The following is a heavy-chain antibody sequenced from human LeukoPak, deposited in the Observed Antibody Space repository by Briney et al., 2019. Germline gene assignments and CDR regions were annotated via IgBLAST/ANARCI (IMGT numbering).Heavy chain of an antibody. D-gene: IGHD5-18*01. V-gene: IGHV1-69*05. J-gene: IGHJ4*02. CDR2: IIPIFGTA. CDR3: ARDGGYSYGYQYYFDY. CDR1: GGTFSSYA. Sequence: GASVKVSCKAPGGTFSSYAISWVRQAPGQGLEWMGGIIPIFGTANYAQKFQGRVTITTDESTSTAYMELSSLRSEDTAVYYCARDGGYSYGYQYYFDYWGQGTLVTVSS.